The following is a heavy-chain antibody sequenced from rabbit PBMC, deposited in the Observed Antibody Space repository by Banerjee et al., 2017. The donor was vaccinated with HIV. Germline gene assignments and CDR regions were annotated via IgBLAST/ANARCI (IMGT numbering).Heavy chain of an antibody. Sequence: QLKETGGGLVQPGGSLTLSCKASGFDFSSYYMNWVRQAPGKGLEWIGRIYAGKGSSDYANWVNGRFTISSDSAQNTVDLQMNSLTAADTATYFCARGYTSGFDLWGPGTLVTVS. CDR2: IYAGKGSS. V-gene: IGHV1S7*01. D-gene: IGHD4-1*01. J-gene: IGHJ4*01. CDR3: ARGYTSGFDL. CDR1: GFDFSSYY.